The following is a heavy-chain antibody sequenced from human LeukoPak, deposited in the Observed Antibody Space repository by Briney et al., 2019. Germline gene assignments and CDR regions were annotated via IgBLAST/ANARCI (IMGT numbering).Heavy chain of an antibody. CDR3: ARSPGVRGYYFDY. Sequence: GGSLRLSCAASEFTVSDSYMSWVRQAPGKGLEWVSSISSSSSYIYYADSVKGRFTISRDNAKNSLYLQMNSLRAEDTAVYYCARSPGVRGYYFDYWGQGTLVTVSS. J-gene: IGHJ4*02. V-gene: IGHV3-21*01. D-gene: IGHD3-10*01. CDR2: ISSSSSYI. CDR1: EFTVSDSY.